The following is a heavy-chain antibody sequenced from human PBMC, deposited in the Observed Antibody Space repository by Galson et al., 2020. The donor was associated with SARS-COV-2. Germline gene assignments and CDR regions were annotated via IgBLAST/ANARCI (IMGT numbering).Heavy chain of an antibody. Sequence: GESLKISCAASGFTYSTYGMHWVRQAPGKGLEWVAVISYDGINKYYADCVKGRFNISRDNFEKTLYLQMNSLRAEDTALYYCAKDRSGGYRGPFDPWGQGTLVTVSS. CDR3: AKDRSGGYRGPFDP. J-gene: IGHJ5*02. D-gene: IGHD1-26*01. CDR2: ISYDGINK. CDR1: GFTYSTYG. V-gene: IGHV3-30*18.